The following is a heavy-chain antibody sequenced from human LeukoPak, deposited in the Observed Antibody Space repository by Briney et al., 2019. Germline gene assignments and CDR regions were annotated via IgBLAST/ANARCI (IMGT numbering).Heavy chain of an antibody. V-gene: IGHV3-7*01. CDR3: AREYSSGWSPQDY. Sequence: PGGSLRLSCAASGFTFSSYWMSWVRQAPGKGLEWVANIKQDGSEKYYVDSVKGRFTISRDNAKNSLYLQMNSLRAEDTAVYYCAREYSSGWSPQDYWGQGTLVTVSS. D-gene: IGHD6-19*01. CDR1: GFTFSSYW. J-gene: IGHJ4*02. CDR2: IKQDGSEK.